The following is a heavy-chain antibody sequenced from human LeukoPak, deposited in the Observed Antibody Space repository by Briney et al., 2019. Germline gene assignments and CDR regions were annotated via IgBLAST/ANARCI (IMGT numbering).Heavy chain of an antibody. D-gene: IGHD2-15*01. V-gene: IGHV1-18*01. J-gene: IGHJ5*02. CDR2: ISAYNGNT. CDR1: GYTFNSYD. CDR3: ARESPDSAGWFDP. Sequence: ASVKVSCKASGYTFNSYDINWVRQAPGQGLEWMGCISAYNGNTNYEQKFQGRVTMTEDTSTDTAYMELSSLRSEDTAVYYCARESPDSAGWFDPWGQGTLVTVSS.